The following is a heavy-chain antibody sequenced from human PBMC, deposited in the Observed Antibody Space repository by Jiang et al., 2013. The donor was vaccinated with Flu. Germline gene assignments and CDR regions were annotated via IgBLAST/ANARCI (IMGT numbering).Heavy chain of an antibody. D-gene: IGHD3-10*01. J-gene: IGHJ6*02. CDR2: ISAYNGNT. V-gene: IGHV1-18*01. CDR3: ARSGFGELLPVHYGMDV. Sequence: SGAEVKKPGASVKVSCKASGYTFTSYGISWVRQAPGQGLEWMGWISAYNGNTNYAQKLQGRVTMTTDTSTSTAYMELRSLRSDDTAVYYCARSGFGELLPVHYGMDVWGQGTTVTVSS. CDR1: GYTFTSYG.